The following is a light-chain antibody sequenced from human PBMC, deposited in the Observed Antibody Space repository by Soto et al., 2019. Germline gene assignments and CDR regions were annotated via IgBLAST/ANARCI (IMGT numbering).Light chain of an antibody. J-gene: IGKJ4*01. Sequence: EIVLTQSPGILSLSPGERASLSCRAGQSVSSNYLVWFQQKPGQAPRLVIYDEATRATGIPDRFSGSGSGTDFTLTISGLEPEDFAVYYCYQFGRAPLTFGGGTKVEIK. CDR2: DEA. V-gene: IGKV3-20*01. CDR3: YQFGRAPLT. CDR1: QSVSSNY.